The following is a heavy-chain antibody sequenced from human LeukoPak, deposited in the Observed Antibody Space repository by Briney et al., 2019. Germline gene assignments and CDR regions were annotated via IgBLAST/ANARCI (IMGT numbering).Heavy chain of an antibody. J-gene: IGHJ6*03. Sequence: ASVKVSCKASGNTFTGSYFHWVRQAPGQGLEWMGWINPNTVGTNSAQKFLGRVTLTWDTSISTAYMELSSLTSDDTAVYYCATSDGDFNAGHYYYMGVWGKGTSVTVSS. D-gene: IGHD3-10*01. CDR3: ATSDGDFNAGHYYYMGV. CDR2: INPNTVGT. CDR1: GNTFTGSY. V-gene: IGHV1-2*02.